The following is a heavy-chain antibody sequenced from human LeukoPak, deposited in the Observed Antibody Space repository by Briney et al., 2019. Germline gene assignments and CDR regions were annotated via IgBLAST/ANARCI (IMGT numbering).Heavy chain of an antibody. D-gene: IGHD6-13*01. CDR2: IYPGDSDT. Sequence: GASLKISFKGSGYSFTSYWIGWVRQMPGKGLEWMGIIYPGDSDTRYSPSFQGQVTISADKSISTAYLQWSSLKASDTAMYYCARHFSQQLSYYYYGMDVWGQGTTVTVSS. J-gene: IGHJ6*02. V-gene: IGHV5-51*01. CDR3: ARHFSQQLSYYYYGMDV. CDR1: GYSFTSYW.